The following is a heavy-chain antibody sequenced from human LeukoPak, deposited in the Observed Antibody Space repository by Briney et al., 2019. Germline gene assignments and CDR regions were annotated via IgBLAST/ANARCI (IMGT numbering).Heavy chain of an antibody. V-gene: IGHV3-53*01. Sequence: GGSLRLSCAASGFTVSSNYMTWVRQAPGNGLEWVSVIYSGGSTYYADSVKGRFTISRDNSKNTLYLQMNSLRAEDTAVYYCTRNWGSDNWFDPWGQGTLVTVSS. CDR1: GFTVSSNY. CDR2: IYSGGST. J-gene: IGHJ5*02. CDR3: TRNWGSDNWFDP. D-gene: IGHD7-27*01.